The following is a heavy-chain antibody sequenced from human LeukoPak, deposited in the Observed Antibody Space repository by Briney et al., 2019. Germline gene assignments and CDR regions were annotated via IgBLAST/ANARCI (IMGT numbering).Heavy chain of an antibody. Sequence: ASVKVSCKASGYTFTSYGISWVRQAPGQGLEWMGWISAYNGNTNYAQKLQGRVTMTTDTSTSTAYMELRSLRSDDTAVYYCARTNGIFGVVLPSFDYWGQGTLVTVSS. J-gene: IGHJ4*02. V-gene: IGHV1-18*01. CDR3: ARTNGIFGVVLPSFDY. D-gene: IGHD3-3*01. CDR2: ISAYNGNT. CDR1: GYTFTSYG.